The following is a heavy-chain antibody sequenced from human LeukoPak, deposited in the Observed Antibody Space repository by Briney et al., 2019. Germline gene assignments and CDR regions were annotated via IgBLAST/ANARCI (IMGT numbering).Heavy chain of an antibody. CDR2: ISNDGGGT. CDR1: GFIFNNYG. D-gene: IGHD3-22*01. V-gene: IGHV3-23*01. CDR3: AKGSSGYFADL. Sequence: GESLRLSCAASGFIFNNYGLIWVRQAPGKGLEWVSAISNDGGGTQYADFVEGRFTISRDNSRNTLFLQMSSLRAEDTALYYCAKGSSGYFADLWGQGTLVTVSS. J-gene: IGHJ5*02.